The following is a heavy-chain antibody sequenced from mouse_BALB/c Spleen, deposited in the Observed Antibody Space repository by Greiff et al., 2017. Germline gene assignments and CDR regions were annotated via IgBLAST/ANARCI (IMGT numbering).Heavy chain of an antibody. CDR3: ARSYYGFDY. CDR2: ISYSGST. J-gene: IGHJ2*01. D-gene: IGHD1-1*01. Sequence: EVKLQESGPGLVKPSQSLSLTCTVTGYSITSDYAWNWIRQFPGNKLEWMGYISYSGSTSYNPSLKSRISITRDTSKNQFFLQLNSVTTEDTATYYCARSYYGFDYWGQGTTLTVSS. CDR1: GYSITSDYA. V-gene: IGHV3-2*02.